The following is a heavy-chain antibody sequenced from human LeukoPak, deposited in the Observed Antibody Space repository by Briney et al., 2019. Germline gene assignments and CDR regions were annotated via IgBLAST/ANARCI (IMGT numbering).Heavy chain of an antibody. Sequence: SETLSLTCAVYGGSFSDYYWSWIRPPPGKGLEWIGEINHSGSTNDNPSLKSRVTMSVDSSKNQFSLNLRSVTAADTAVYYCARVVRFVVVVATDAFDIWGQGTRVTVSS. CDR1: GGSFSDYY. V-gene: IGHV4-34*01. CDR2: INHSGST. J-gene: IGHJ3*02. CDR3: ARVVRFVVVVATDAFDI. D-gene: IGHD2-15*01.